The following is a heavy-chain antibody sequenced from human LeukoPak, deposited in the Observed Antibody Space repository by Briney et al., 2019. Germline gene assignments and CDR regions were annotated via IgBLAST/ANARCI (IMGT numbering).Heavy chain of an antibody. CDR2: INSGRSST. CDR1: GFTCSSYW. D-gene: IGHD3/OR15-3a*01. Sequence: PGGPLRLSCASSGFTCSSYWMHWGRQARGKVLVWVSRINSGRSSTNYADSVKGRFTISRDNAKNTLYLQMNSLRAEDTAVYYCAVDSFDYWGQGTLVTVSS. J-gene: IGHJ4*02. CDR3: AVDSFDY. V-gene: IGHV3-74*01.